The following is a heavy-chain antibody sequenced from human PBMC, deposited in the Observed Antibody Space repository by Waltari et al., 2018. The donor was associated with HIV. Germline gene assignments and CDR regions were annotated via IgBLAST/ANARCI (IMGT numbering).Heavy chain of an antibody. CDR1: GGTFSSYA. CDR2: IIPIFGTA. CDR3: ATTKRRVAAGGGGYGMDV. J-gene: IGHJ6*02. D-gene: IGHD2-15*01. Sequence: QVQLVQSGAEVKKPGSSVKVSCKASGGTFSSYAISWVRQASGQGLEWMGGIIPIFGTANYAQKFQGRVTITADESTSTAYMELSSLRSEDTAVYYCATTKRRVAAGGGGYGMDVWGQGTTVTVSS. V-gene: IGHV1-69*01.